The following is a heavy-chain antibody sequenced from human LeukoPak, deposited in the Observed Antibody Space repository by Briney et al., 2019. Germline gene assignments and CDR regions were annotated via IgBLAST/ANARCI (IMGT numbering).Heavy chain of an antibody. CDR1: GASIRSGDCY. Sequence: SKTLSLTCTVSGASIRSGDCYWSWIRQPPGKGLEWIGYIYDSGSTYYNPSLKSRITISVDTSENRFSLKLSSVTATDTAVYYCARDCSGGSCYGAFDIWGQGTMVTVSS. CDR2: IYDSGST. J-gene: IGHJ3*02. D-gene: IGHD2-15*01. V-gene: IGHV4-30-4*01. CDR3: ARDCSGGSCYGAFDI.